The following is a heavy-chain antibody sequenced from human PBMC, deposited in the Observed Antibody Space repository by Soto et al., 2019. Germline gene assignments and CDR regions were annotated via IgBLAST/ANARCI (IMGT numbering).Heavy chain of an antibody. CDR1: GFTFSTYA. V-gene: IGHV3-23*01. CDR3: AKDRGRVTLVRGIIEY. CDR2: ISGSGDSA. J-gene: IGHJ4*02. Sequence: PGGSLRISCEASGFTFSTYAMTWVRQAPRKGLELFSAISGSGDSAYYVDSVKGRFTISRDNSNNTLYLQMNSLRVEDTAIYYCAKDRGRVTLVRGIIEYWGQGTLVTVSS. D-gene: IGHD3-10*01.